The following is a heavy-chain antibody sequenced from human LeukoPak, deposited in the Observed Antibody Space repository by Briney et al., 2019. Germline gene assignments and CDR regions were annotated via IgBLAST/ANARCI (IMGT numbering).Heavy chain of an antibody. D-gene: IGHD3-22*01. Sequence: GGSLRLSCTASGFTFGDYAMSWVRQAPGKGLEWVAVISYDGSNKYYADSVKGRFTISRDNSKNTLYLQMNSLRAEDTAVYYCARDDGGIYYDSSGYLDYWGQGTLVTVSS. V-gene: IGHV3-30*04. CDR3: ARDDGGIYYDSSGYLDY. J-gene: IGHJ4*02. CDR2: ISYDGSNK. CDR1: GFTFGDYA.